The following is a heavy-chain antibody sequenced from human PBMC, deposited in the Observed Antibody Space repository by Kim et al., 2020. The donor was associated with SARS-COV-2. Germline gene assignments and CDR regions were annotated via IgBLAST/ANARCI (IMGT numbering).Heavy chain of an antibody. D-gene: IGHD3-10*01. Sequence: PSRKGRVTISGDTSKNQFSLKLSCVTAADTAVYYCARKGYYGSGPNWFDHWGQGTLVTVSS. CDR3: ARKGYYGSGPNWFDH. J-gene: IGHJ5*02. V-gene: IGHV4-34*01.